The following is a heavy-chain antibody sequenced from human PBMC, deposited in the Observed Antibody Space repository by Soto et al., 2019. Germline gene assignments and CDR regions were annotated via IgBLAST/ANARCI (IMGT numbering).Heavy chain of an antibody. V-gene: IGHV3-74*01. Sequence: GGSLRLSCEASGFSFSTFDMSWVRQAPGKGLVWVSHINSDGSTIVYADSVKGRFTISRDNAKNTLYLQMNSLRVEDTAVYFCARDRGLTDSFDIWGQGTMVTVSS. D-gene: IGHD3-10*01. CDR1: GFSFSTFD. J-gene: IGHJ3*02. CDR3: ARDRGLTDSFDI. CDR2: INSDGSTI.